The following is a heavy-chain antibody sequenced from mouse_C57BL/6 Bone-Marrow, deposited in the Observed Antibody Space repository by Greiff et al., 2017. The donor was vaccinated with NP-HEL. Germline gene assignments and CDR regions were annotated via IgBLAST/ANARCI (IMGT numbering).Heavy chain of an antibody. J-gene: IGHJ1*03. D-gene: IGHD3-1*01. CDR3: ARRRRFGKDWYFDV. Sequence: QVTLKESGPGILQSSQTLSLTCSFSGFSLSTSGMGVSWIRQPSGKGLEWLAHIYWDDDTRYNPSLKSRLSISKDTSRNQVFLKITSVDTADTATYYCARRRRFGKDWYFDVWGTGTTVTVSS. CDR1: GFSLSTSGMG. CDR2: IYWDDDT. V-gene: IGHV8-12*01.